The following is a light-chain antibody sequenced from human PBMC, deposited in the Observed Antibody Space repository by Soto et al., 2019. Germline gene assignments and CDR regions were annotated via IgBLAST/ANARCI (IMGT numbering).Light chain of an antibody. Sequence: QSVVTQPPSVSGAPGQRVTISCTGSSSNIGSENVQWYQQFPGTAPKLLIYGNANRPGGVPDRFVGSKSGTSAYLAITGLQAEDEADYYCQSYDSSLSALVFGGGTKLTV. V-gene: IGLV1-40*01. CDR3: QSYDSSLSALV. CDR1: SSNIGSEN. J-gene: IGLJ3*02. CDR2: GNA.